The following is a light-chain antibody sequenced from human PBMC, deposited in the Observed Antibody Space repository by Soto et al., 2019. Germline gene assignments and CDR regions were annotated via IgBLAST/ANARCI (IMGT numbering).Light chain of an antibody. V-gene: IGLV1-40*01. CDR2: GNI. Sequence: QSVLTQPPSVSGAPGQRVTISCTGSSSKNGAQFDVHWYQQPPGAAPKLLIYGNINRPSGIPDRFSASKSGTSASLAISGLQAEDGADYYCQSYDSSLSGYVFGTGTKVTVL. J-gene: IGLJ1*01. CDR1: SSKNGAQFD. CDR3: QSYDSSLSGYV.